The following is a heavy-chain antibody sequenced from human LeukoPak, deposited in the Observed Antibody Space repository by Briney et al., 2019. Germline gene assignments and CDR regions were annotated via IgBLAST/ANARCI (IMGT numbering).Heavy chain of an antibody. CDR3: ARVAGIAAQGYGMDV. CDR1: GFTFSNYA. V-gene: IGHV3-23*01. D-gene: IGHD2-15*01. CDR2: ISGSGGVT. Sequence: GGSLRLSCAASGFTFSNYAMNWVRQAPGKGLEWVSVISGSGGVTFYADSMKDRFTISRDNTKNTLYLQMNSLRAEDTAVYYCARVAGIAAQGYGMDVWGQGTTVTVSS. J-gene: IGHJ6*02.